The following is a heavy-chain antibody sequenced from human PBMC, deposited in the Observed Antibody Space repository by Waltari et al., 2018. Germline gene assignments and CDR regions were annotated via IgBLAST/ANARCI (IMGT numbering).Heavy chain of an antibody. D-gene: IGHD3-22*01. CDR2: IFSNDEK. J-gene: IGHJ4*02. V-gene: IGHV2-26*01. Sequence: QVTLKESGPVLVKPTETLKLTCTVSGFSLSNARMGVSWIRKPPGKALEWLAHIFSNDEKSYSTSLKSRLTISKDTSKSQVVLTMTNMDPVDTATYYCARIPYDSSGYYHDYWGQGTLVTVSS. CDR3: ARIPYDSSGYYHDY. CDR1: GFSLSNARMG.